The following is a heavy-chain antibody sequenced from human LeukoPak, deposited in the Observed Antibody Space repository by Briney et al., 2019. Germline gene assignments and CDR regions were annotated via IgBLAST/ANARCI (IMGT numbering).Heavy chain of an antibody. D-gene: IGHD5-18*01. CDR3: ATLADTVLFHY. CDR1: GFSFSNYA. V-gene: IGHV3-23*01. CDR2: IGGVSGNT. Sequence: GGSLRLSCAASGFSFSNYAMRCALSAPGRALAWVSLIGGVSGNTYYPDSVKGRFTISRDNSKNTLYLQMNSLRAEDTAIYYCATLADTVLFHYWGQGTLVTVSS. J-gene: IGHJ4*02.